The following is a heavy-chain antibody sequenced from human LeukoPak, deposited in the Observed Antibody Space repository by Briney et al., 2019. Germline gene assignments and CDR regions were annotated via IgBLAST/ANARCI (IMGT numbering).Heavy chain of an antibody. CDR1: GFTFSSYA. CDR3: AKDLRYYDSSGYLTN. V-gene: IGHV3-23*01. D-gene: IGHD3-22*01. Sequence: GGSLRLSCAASGFTFSSYAMSWVRQAPGKGLEWVSAISGSGGSTYYADSVKGRFTISRDNSKNTLYLQMNSLRAEDTAVYYCAKDLRYYDSSGYLTNWGQGTLVTVSS. J-gene: IGHJ4*02. CDR2: ISGSGGST.